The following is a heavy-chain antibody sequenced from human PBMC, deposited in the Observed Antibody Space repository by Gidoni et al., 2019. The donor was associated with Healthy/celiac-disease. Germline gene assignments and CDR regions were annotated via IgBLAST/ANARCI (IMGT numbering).Heavy chain of an antibody. CDR2: ISYDGSNK. V-gene: IGHV3-30*18. CDR1: GFTFSSYG. J-gene: IGHJ6*02. Sequence: QVQLVESGGGVVQPGRSLRLSCAASGFTFSSYGMPWVRQAPGKGLEWVAVISYDGSNKYYADSVKGRFTISRDNSKNTLYLQMNSLRAEDTAVYYCAKDGDIVVVPAAKYYYGMDVWGQGTTVTVSS. D-gene: IGHD2-2*01. CDR3: AKDGDIVVVPAAKYYYGMDV.